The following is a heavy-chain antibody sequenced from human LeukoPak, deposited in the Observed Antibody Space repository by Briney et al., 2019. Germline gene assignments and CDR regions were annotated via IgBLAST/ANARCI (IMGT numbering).Heavy chain of an antibody. D-gene: IGHD1-1*01. CDR2: IRYDGSNK. CDR3: ARDAGRREDI. J-gene: IGHJ3*02. Sequence: GGSLRLSCAASGFTFSSYGMHWVRQAPGKGLEWVAFIRYDGSNKYYADSVKGRFTISRDNAKNSMSLQMNSLRAEDTALYYCARDAGRREDIWGQGTMVTVSS. CDR1: GFTFSSYG. V-gene: IGHV3-30*02.